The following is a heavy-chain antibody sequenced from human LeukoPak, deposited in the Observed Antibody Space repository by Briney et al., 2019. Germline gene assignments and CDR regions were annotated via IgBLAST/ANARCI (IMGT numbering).Heavy chain of an antibody. V-gene: IGHV1-2*02. J-gene: IGHJ4*02. Sequence: ASVKVSCKASGYTFTGYYMHWVRQAPGQGLEWMGWINPNSGGTNYAQKFQGRVTMTRDTSISTAYMELSRLRSDDTAVYYCASTRDDSFFYYYFDYRGQGTLVTVSS. CDR3: ASTRDDSFFYYYFDY. CDR2: INPNSGGT. D-gene: IGHD1-1*01. CDR1: GYTFTGYY.